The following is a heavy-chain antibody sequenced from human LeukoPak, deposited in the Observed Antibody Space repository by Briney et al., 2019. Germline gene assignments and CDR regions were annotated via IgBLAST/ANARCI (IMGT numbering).Heavy chain of an antibody. V-gene: IGHV3-23*01. J-gene: IGHJ4*02. CDR3: AKDRRTDYRGAWY. CDR2: ISGSGGST. D-gene: IGHD6-19*01. CDR1: GFTFSSYA. Sequence: GGSLRLSCAASGFTFSSYAMTWVRQAPGKGLEWVSTISGSGGSTHYADSAKGRFTISRDNSKNTLYLQMNNLRAGETALYYCAKDRRTDYRGAWYWGQGTLVSVSS.